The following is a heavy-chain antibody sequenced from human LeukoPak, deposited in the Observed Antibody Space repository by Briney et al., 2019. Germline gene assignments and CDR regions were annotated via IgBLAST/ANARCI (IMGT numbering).Heavy chain of an antibody. CDR3: ARTRRDGYNYVDY. CDR1: GGSISSYY. V-gene: IGHV4-59*01. J-gene: IGHJ4*02. D-gene: IGHD5-24*01. Sequence: SETLSLTCTVSGGSISSYYWSWIRQPPGKGLEWIGYIYYSGSTNYNPSLKSRVTISVDTSKNQFSLKLSSVTAADTAVYYCARTRRDGYNYVDYWGQGTLVTVSS. CDR2: IYYSGST.